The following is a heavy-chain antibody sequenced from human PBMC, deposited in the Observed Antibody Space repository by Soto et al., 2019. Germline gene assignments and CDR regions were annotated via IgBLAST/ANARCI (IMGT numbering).Heavy chain of an antibody. CDR1: GGSFSSYT. D-gene: IGHD2-2*02. Sequence: QVQLVQSGAEVKKPGSSVKVSCKSSGGSFSSYTISLVRQAPGQGLEWMGRIIPILVKANYAQKLQGSVTITADKPTSTAYMELRSLRSESTAVYYCAMEYCSRTSCYRDYWGQGTLVTVSS. J-gene: IGHJ4*02. V-gene: IGHV1-69*02. CDR3: AMEYCSRTSCYRDY. CDR2: IIPILVKA.